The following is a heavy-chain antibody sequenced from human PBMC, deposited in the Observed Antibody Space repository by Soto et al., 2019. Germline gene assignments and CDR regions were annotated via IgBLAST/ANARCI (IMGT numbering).Heavy chain of an antibody. J-gene: IGHJ3*02. CDR1: GFTFSSYG. D-gene: IGHD1-26*01. CDR2: IWYDGSNK. Sequence: GGSLRLSCAASGFTFSSYGMHWVRQAPGKGLEWVAVIWYDGSNKYYADSVKGRFTISRDNSKNTLYLQMNSLRAEDTAVYYCARDAGFTYYAFDIWGQGTMVTVSS. V-gene: IGHV3-33*01. CDR3: ARDAGFTYYAFDI.